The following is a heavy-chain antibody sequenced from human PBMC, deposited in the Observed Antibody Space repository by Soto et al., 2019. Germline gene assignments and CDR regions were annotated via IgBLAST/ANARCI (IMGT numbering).Heavy chain of an antibody. Sequence: SETLSLTCTVSGGSISSPDYYWSWLRQPPGEGLEWIAFIYYSGSTYYNPSLKSRLTMSIDTSKNQFSLKMGSVTAADTAVYYCARTWEYFTSGSYSPGWFGPWGQGTLVTVSS. CDR1: GGSISSPDYY. V-gene: IGHV4-30-4*01. D-gene: IGHD3-10*01. CDR2: IYYSGST. CDR3: ARTWEYFTSGSYSPGWFGP. J-gene: IGHJ5*02.